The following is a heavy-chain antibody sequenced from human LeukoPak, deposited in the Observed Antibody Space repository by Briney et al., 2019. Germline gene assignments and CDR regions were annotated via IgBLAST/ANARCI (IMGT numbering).Heavy chain of an antibody. D-gene: IGHD2-15*01. CDR1: GGTFSSYA. Sequence: ASVKVSCKGSGGTFSSYAISWVRQAPGQGLEWMGGIMPIFGTANYAQKFQGRVTITADESTSTAYMELSSLRSEDTAVYYCAETVAPAPFDYYYYMDVWGKGTTVTVSS. CDR2: IMPIFGTA. V-gene: IGHV1-69*13. CDR3: AETVAPAPFDYYYYMDV. J-gene: IGHJ6*03.